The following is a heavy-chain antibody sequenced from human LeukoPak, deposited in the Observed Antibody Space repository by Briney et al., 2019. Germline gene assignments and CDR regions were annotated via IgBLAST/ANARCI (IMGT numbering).Heavy chain of an antibody. J-gene: IGHJ4*02. CDR1: GFTFSSYA. CDR3: AKAEGYDILTGLDY. D-gene: IGHD3-9*01. V-gene: IGHV3-23*01. CDR2: ISGTGGST. Sequence: GGSLRLSCAASGFTFSSYAMSWVRQAPGKGLEWVSAISGTGGSTYYADSVKGRFTISRDNSKNTLYLQMNSLRTEDTVVYYCAKAEGYDILTGLDYWGQGTLVTVSS.